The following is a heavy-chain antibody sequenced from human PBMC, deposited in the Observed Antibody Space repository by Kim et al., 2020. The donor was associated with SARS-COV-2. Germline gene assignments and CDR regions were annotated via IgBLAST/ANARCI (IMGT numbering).Heavy chain of an antibody. J-gene: IGHJ3*02. CDR2: IKQDGNQK. D-gene: IGHD6-19*01. CDR3: ARDGDLYSSGKDAFDI. Sequence: GGSLRLSCAASGFTFSSYWMTWVRQAPGKGLEWVANIKQDGNQKYYVDSVKGRFTTSRDNAKNSLYLQMNSLSAEDTAVYYCARDGDLYSSGKDAFDIWGQGTMVTVSS. V-gene: IGHV3-7*01. CDR1: GFTFSSYW.